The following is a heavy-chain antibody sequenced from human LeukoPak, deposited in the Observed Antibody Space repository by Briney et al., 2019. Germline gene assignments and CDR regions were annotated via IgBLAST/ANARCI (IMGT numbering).Heavy chain of an antibody. CDR2: IYYSGST. Sequence: SETLSLTCTVSGGSVSSGCYYWSWIRQPPGKGLEWFGYIYYSGSTNYNPSLKSRVTISVDTSKNQFSLKLSSVTAADTAVYYCARVEDSLTGYSIGYWGQGTLVTVSS. CDR3: ARVEDSLTGYSIGY. J-gene: IGHJ4*02. V-gene: IGHV4-61*01. D-gene: IGHD3-9*01. CDR1: GGSVSSGCYY.